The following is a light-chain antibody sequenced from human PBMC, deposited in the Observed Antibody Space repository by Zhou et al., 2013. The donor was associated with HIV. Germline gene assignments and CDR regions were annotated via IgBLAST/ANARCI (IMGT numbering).Light chain of an antibody. CDR1: QGISIY. CDR2: AAS. CDR3: QQAHSFPYT. Sequence: DIQMTQSPSSLSASVGDRVTITCRASQGISIYLAWYQQKPGKVPKFLIYAASTLQSGVPSRFSGSGSGTDFTLTIDNLQPEDFATYFCQQAHSFPYTFGQGTKLEIK. V-gene: IGKV1-27*01. J-gene: IGKJ2*01.